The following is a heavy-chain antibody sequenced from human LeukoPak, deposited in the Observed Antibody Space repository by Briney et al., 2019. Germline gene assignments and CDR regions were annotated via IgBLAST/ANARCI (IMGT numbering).Heavy chain of an antibody. V-gene: IGHV3-21*01. CDR2: ISSSSNHI. CDR1: GFIFSSHS. CDR3: ARAEGYYGSGSYLGY. Sequence: PGGSLRLSCVGSGFIFSSHSMNWVRQAPGKGLEWVSSISSSSNHIYYADSVKGRFTISRDNAANSLYLQMNSLRAEDTAVYYCARAEGYYGSGSYLGYWGQGTLVTVSS. J-gene: IGHJ4*02. D-gene: IGHD3-10*01.